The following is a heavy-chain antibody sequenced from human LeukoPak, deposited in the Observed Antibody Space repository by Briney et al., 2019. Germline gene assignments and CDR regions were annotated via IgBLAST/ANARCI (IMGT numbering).Heavy chain of an antibody. CDR3: AKTRGWPYYFDY. CDR2: ITGSGGNT. Sequence: GGSLRLSCAASGFTFSSYAMSWVRQAPRKGLEWVSAITGSGGNTYYADSVKGRFSISRDNSKNTLYLQMNSLRAEDTAVYYCAKTRGWPYYFDYWGQGTLVTVSS. J-gene: IGHJ4*02. V-gene: IGHV3-23*01. CDR1: GFTFSSYA. D-gene: IGHD6-19*01.